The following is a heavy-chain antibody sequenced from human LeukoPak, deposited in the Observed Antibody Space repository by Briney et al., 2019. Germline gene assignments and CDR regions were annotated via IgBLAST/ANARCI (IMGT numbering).Heavy chain of an antibody. CDR1: GYSFTNYW. D-gene: IGHD6-13*01. CDR3: ARHETIAAAGANWFDP. V-gene: IGHV5-10-1*01. Sequence: GESLKIPCKGSGYSFTNYWISWVRQMPGKGLEWMGRIDPSDSYTNYSPSFQGHVSISADKSISTAYLQWSSLKASDTAMYYCARHETIAAAGANWFDPWGQGTLVTVSS. J-gene: IGHJ5*02. CDR2: IDPSDSYT.